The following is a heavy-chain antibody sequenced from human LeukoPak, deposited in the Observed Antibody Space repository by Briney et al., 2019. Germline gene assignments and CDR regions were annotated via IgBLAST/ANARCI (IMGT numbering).Heavy chain of an antibody. J-gene: IGHJ4*02. CDR1: GGSISSSSYY. CDR3: ARRISSSWYYFDY. CDR2: IYYSGST. Sequence: SETLSHTCTVSGGSISSSSYYWGWIRQPPGKGLEWIGSIYYSGSTYYNPSLKSRVTISVDTSKNQFSLKLSSVTAADTAVYYCARRISSSWYYFDYWGQGTLVTVSS. D-gene: IGHD6-13*01. V-gene: IGHV4-39*01.